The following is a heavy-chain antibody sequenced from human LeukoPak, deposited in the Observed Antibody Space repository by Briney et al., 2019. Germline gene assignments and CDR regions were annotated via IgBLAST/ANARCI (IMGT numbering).Heavy chain of an antibody. D-gene: IGHD3-3*01. Sequence: GGSLKLSCAASGFTFSGSAMHWVRQASGKGLEWVGCIRSKANSYATAYAASVKGRFTISRDDSKNTAYLQMNSLKTEDTAVYYCTRQDYDFWSGGNDYWGQGTLVTVSS. J-gene: IGHJ4*02. V-gene: IGHV3-73*01. CDR2: IRSKANSYAT. CDR1: GFTFSGSA. CDR3: TRQDYDFWSGGNDY.